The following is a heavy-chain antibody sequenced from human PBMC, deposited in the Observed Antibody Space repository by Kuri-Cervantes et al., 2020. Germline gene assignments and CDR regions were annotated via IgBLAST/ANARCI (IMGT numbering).Heavy chain of an antibody. CDR1: GGSVSSGSYY. CDR3: ARDRQQIDFDSPKTGYSSGWSYHYGMDV. J-gene: IGHJ6*02. CDR2: IYYSGST. V-gene: IGHV4-61*01. D-gene: IGHD6-19*01. Sequence: GSLRLSCTVSGGSVSSGSYYWSWIRQPPGKGLEWIGYIYYSGSTNYNPSLKSRVTISVDTSKNQFSLKLSSVTAADTAVYYCARDRQQIDFDSPKTGYSSGWSYHYGMDVWGQGTTVTVSS.